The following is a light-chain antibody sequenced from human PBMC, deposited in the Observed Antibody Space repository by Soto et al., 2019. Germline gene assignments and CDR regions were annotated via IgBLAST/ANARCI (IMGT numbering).Light chain of an antibody. V-gene: IGKV3-11*01. Sequence: EVVLTQSPATLSLYPGERATLSCRASQSVDNYIVWFQQKPGQVPRLLIYDTSIRATGIPARFSGSGSGTDFTLTISSLESEDFAIYYCQQRKIWPPLTFGQGTRLEIK. CDR2: DTS. CDR3: QQRKIWPPLT. CDR1: QSVDNY. J-gene: IGKJ5*01.